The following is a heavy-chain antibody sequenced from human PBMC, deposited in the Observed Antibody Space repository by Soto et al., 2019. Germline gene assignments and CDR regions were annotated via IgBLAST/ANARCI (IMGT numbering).Heavy chain of an antibody. V-gene: IGHV4-4*02. J-gene: IGHJ4*02. CDR1: GGSISSSNW. D-gene: IGHD2-15*01. CDR3: ARGRYCSGGRCYSTQDY. Sequence: SETLSLTCAVSGGSISSSNWWSWVRQPPGKGLEWIGEIYHSGSTNYNPSLKSRVTISVDKSKNQFSLKLSSVTAADTAVYYCARGRYCSGGRCYSTQDYWGQGTLVTVS. CDR2: IYHSGST.